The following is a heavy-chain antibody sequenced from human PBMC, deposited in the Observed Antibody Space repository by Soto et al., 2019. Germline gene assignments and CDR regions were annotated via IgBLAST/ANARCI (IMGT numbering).Heavy chain of an antibody. D-gene: IGHD3-10*01. J-gene: IGHJ3*02. CDR1: GFSLNTSGVG. Sequence: QITLKESGPTLVKPTQTLTLTCTFSGFSLNTSGVGMGWIRQPPGKALEWLALIYWDDDKRYSPSLRSRLIISKDPSKTQVVLTITIMDPVDTATYYCAHRRWGRDVIGAFDIWCQGTMVTVSS. CDR3: AHRRWGRDVIGAFDI. V-gene: IGHV2-5*02. CDR2: IYWDDDK.